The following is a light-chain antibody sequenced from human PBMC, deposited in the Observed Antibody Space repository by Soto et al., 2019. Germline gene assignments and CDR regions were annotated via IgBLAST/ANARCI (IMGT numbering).Light chain of an antibody. J-gene: IGKJ1*01. CDR1: QSVSNF. Sequence: EIVLTQSPATLSLSPGERATLSCRASQSVSNFLAWYQQKPGQAPRLLISDASNRATGIPRRFSRSGSGTDFSLPISCREPEDFVVYYCQQRSNCPWTVGQGTKVEIK. CDR3: QQRSNCPWT. CDR2: DAS. V-gene: IGKV3-11*01.